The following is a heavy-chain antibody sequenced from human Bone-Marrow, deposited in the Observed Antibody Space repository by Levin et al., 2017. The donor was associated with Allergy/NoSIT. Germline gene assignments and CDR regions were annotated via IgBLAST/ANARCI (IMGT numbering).Heavy chain of an antibody. Sequence: ASETLSLTCAASGFTFSSYAMTWVRQAPGKGLEWVSTVSGNGGSTNYADSVKGRFTISRDNSKNILHLQMNGLRAEDTAVYYCARVCRDSCSSDAEYFRHWGQGTLVTVSS. V-gene: IGHV3-23*01. J-gene: IGHJ1*01. CDR1: GFTFSSYA. D-gene: IGHD2-15*01. CDR2: VSGNGGST. CDR3: ARVCRDSCSSDAEYFRH.